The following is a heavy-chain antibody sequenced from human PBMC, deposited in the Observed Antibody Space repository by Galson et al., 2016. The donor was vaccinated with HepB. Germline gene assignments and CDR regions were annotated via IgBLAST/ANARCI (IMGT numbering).Heavy chain of an antibody. J-gene: IGHJ3*02. V-gene: IGHV2-5*02. CDR1: GFSLRTSGEG. Sequence: PALVKPTQTLTLTCTFSGFSLRTSGEGVGWIRQPPGKALESLALVYWDDYKRYSPSLMSRLTITKDTSKNQVVLTMANMDPVDTGTYYCAHSPTTVSDNFDAFDIWGQGTMVTVSS. D-gene: IGHD5/OR15-5a*01. CDR2: VYWDDYK. CDR3: AHSPTTVSDNFDAFDI.